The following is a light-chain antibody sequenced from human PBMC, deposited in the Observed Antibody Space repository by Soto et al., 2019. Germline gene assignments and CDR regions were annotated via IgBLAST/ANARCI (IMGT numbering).Light chain of an antibody. Sequence: QSALTQPASVSGSTGQSITISCTGSSSDIGGYNYVSWYQQHPGKAPKLMIYEVSNRPSGVSNRFSGSKSGNTASLTISGLQAEDEAYYYCTSYTSSSTNYVFGTGTKVTVL. J-gene: IGLJ1*01. CDR2: EVS. CDR1: SSDIGGYNY. V-gene: IGLV2-14*01. CDR3: TSYTSSSTNYV.